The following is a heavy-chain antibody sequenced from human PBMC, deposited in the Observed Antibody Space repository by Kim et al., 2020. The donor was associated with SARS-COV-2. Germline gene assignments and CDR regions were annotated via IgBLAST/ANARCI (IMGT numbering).Heavy chain of an antibody. D-gene: IGHD4-17*01. J-gene: IGHJ4*02. CDR3: ARDSMESDDYGDYSDY. CDR1: GYTFTSYG. CDR2: ISAYNGNT. Sequence: ASVKVSCKASGYTFTSYGISWVRQAPGQGLEWMGWISAYNGNTNYAQKLQGRVTMTTDTSTSTAYMELRSLRSDDTAVYYCARDSMESDDYGDYSDYWGQGTLVTVSS. V-gene: IGHV1-18*01.